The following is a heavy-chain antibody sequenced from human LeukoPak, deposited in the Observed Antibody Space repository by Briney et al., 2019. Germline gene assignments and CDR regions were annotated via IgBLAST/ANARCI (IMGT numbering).Heavy chain of an antibody. CDR3: ARADSSGPNGWFDP. CDR2: ISAYNGNT. Sequence: GASVKVSCTASGYTFTSYGISWVRQAPGQGLEWMGWISAYNGNTNYAQKLQGRVTMTTDTSTSTAYMELRSLRSDDTAVYYCARADSSGPNGWFDPWGQGTLVTVSS. CDR1: GYTFTSYG. D-gene: IGHD6-19*01. V-gene: IGHV1-18*01. J-gene: IGHJ5*02.